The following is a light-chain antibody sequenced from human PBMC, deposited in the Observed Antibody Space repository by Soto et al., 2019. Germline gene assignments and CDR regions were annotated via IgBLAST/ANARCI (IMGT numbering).Light chain of an antibody. Sequence: IQMTQSPSYLSTPVGDRVPIACRASQSISSYLNWYQQKPGKAPKLLIYAASSWQSGVPARFSGSGSGTEFTLTISSLQSEDFATYYCQQSYSTPLTFGGGTKVDIK. CDR1: QSISSY. CDR3: QQSYSTPLT. J-gene: IGKJ4*01. V-gene: IGKV1-39*01. CDR2: AAS.